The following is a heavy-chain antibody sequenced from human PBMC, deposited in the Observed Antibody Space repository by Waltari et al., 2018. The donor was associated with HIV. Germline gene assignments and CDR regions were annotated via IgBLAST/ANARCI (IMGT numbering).Heavy chain of an antibody. CDR3: ARHIAPPGLNHYYYGLAV. Sequence: QVQLVESGGGLVKPGVSLRLSCAASGFTFGDFYMSWIRQAPGKGLEWVSYLSGSGNTIYYADSVKGRFTVSRDNAENSLYLQMNSLRVEDTAVYYCARHIAPPGLNHYYYGLAVWGQGTTVTVSS. CDR1: GFTFGDFY. D-gene: IGHD6-13*01. J-gene: IGHJ6*02. V-gene: IGHV3-11*01. CDR2: LSGSGNTI.